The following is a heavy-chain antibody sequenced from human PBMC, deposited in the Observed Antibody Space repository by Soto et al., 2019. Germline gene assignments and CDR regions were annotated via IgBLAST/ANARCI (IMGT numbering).Heavy chain of an antibody. CDR3: ARGIEMSRIGWFDP. CDR2: MYPGDSDT. V-gene: IGHV5-51*01. CDR1: GYRFTSYW. J-gene: IGHJ5*02. Sequence: PGESLKISCKGSGYRFTSYWIGWVRQMPGKGLEWMGIMYPGDSDTRYRPSLQGQVTISADKSISTAYLQWSSLKASDTAIYYCARGIEMSRIGWFDPWGQGTLVTVSS. D-gene: IGHD2-21*01.